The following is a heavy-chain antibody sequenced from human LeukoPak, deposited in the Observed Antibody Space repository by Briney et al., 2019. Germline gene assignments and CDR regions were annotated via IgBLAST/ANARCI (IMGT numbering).Heavy chain of an antibody. D-gene: IGHD1-26*01. V-gene: IGHV3-33*01. Sequence: GGSLRLSCAASGFTFSSYGMHWVRQAPGKGLEWVAVIWYDGSNKYYADSVKGRLTISRDNSKNTLYLQMNSLRAEDTAVYYCARGDSGKWNYKRGFDYWGQGTLVTVSS. CDR3: ARGDSGKWNYKRGFDY. J-gene: IGHJ4*02. CDR2: IWYDGSNK. CDR1: GFTFSSYG.